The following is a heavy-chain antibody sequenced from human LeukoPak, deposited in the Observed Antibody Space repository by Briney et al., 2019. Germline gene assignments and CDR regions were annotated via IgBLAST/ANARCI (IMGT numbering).Heavy chain of an antibody. CDR3: ARVYWYSSGYDAFDI. Sequence: GGSLRLSCAASGFTFSSYWMSWVRQAPGKGLEWVANIKQDESEKYYVDSVKGRFTISRDNAKNTLYLQMNSLRAEDTAVYYCARVYWYSSGYDAFDIWGQGTMVTVSS. J-gene: IGHJ3*02. D-gene: IGHD3-22*01. V-gene: IGHV3-7*01. CDR2: IKQDESEK. CDR1: GFTFSSYW.